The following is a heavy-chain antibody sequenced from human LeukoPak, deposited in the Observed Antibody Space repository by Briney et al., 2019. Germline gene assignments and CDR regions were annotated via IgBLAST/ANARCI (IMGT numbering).Heavy chain of an antibody. CDR2: IYYRRRT. D-gene: IGHD2-2*01. CDR1: GGSISSSSYY. J-gene: IGHJ4*02. CDR3: ARLSCTTTSCHFDY. V-gene: IGHV4-39*01. Sequence: SETLSLTCTVSGGSISSSSYYWGWIRQSPGRGLEWIGNIYYRRRTDYDPSLKSRVTISVDTSKNQFSLKLNSVTAADTTVYYCARLSCTTTSCHFDYWGQGTLVTVSS.